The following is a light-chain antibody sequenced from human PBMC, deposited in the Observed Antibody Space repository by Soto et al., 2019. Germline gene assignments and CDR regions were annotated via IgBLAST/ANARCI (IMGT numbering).Light chain of an antibody. V-gene: IGKV3-15*01. Sequence: EIVMTQSAATLSMSPGERATLSCRASQSVSSNLAWYQQKPGQAPRLLIYGASTRATGIPARFSGSGSGTEFTLTISSLQSEDFAVYYCQQYNNWPSTFGQGTKV. CDR1: QSVSSN. CDR3: QQYNNWPST. CDR2: GAS. J-gene: IGKJ1*01.